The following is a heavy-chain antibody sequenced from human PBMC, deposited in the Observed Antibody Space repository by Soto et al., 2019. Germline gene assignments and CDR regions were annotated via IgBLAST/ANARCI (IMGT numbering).Heavy chain of an antibody. J-gene: IGHJ5*02. D-gene: IGHD3-3*01. V-gene: IGHV4-4*02. Sequence: PSETLSLTCAVSSGSISSSNRWSWVRQPPGKGLEWIGEIYHSGSTNYNPSPKSRVTISVDKSKNQFSLKLSSVTAADTAVYYCARVELRFLEWSNWFDPWGQGTLVTVSS. CDR2: IYHSGST. CDR1: SGSISSSNR. CDR3: ARVELRFLEWSNWFDP.